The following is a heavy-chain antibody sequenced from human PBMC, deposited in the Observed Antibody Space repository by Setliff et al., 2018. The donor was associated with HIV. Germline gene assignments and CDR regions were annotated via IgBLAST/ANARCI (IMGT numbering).Heavy chain of an antibody. J-gene: IGHJ4*02. Sequence: KPSETLSLTCSVAGASMTSHYLTWIRQPRGMGLEWIGNIYGSGTTKYNPSLRSRVTISVDKSKNQLSLSLDSVTAADTAVYYCATDPKGDGWAYFDSWGQGRWSPSPQ. D-gene: IGHD6-19*01. CDR1: GASMTSHY. CDR3: ATDPKGDGWAYFDS. V-gene: IGHV4-59*11. CDR2: IYGSGTT.